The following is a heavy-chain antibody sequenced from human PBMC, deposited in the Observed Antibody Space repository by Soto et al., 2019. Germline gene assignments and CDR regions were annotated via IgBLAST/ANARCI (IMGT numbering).Heavy chain of an antibody. CDR3: ATSYGSGSAHFDS. CDR1: GDTFSRFT. V-gene: IGHV1-69*02. CDR2: IIPMLGMS. D-gene: IGHD3-10*01. J-gene: IGHJ4*02. Sequence: QVQLVQSGAEVTKPGSSVTVSCTASGDTFSRFTLSWVRQAPGQGLEWMGRIIPMLGMSNSALKFQGRVTITADKSTNTVYMHLNSPRSEDTAVYYCATSYGSGSAHFDSWGQGTLVTVSS.